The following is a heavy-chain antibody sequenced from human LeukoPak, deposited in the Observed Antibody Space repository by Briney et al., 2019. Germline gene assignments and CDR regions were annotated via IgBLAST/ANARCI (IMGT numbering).Heavy chain of an antibody. CDR3: ARGTSMVRGVIMSY. D-gene: IGHD3-10*01. J-gene: IGHJ4*02. CDR1: GGSFSGYY. V-gene: IGHV4-34*01. CDR2: INHSGST. Sequence: SETLSLTCAVYGGSFSGYYWSWIRQPPGKGLEWIGEINHSGSTNYNPSLKSRVTISVDTSKNQFSLKLSSVTAADTAVYCCARGTSMVRGVIMSYWGQGTLVTVSS.